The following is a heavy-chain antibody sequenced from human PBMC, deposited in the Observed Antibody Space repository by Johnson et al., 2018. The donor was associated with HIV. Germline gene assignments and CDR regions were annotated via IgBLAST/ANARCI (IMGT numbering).Heavy chain of an antibody. J-gene: IGHJ3*02. CDR1: GFTFSSYG. CDR2: ISGGST. CDR3: AKDFDGAYDAFDI. D-gene: IGHD3-9*01. V-gene: IGHV3-38-3*01. Sequence: EQLVESGGGVVQPGRSLRLSCTASGFTFSSYGIHWVRQAPGKGLEWVSSISGGSTYYADSRKGRFTISRDNSKNTLYLQMNSLRAEDTAVYYCAKDFDGAYDAFDIWGQGTMVTVSS.